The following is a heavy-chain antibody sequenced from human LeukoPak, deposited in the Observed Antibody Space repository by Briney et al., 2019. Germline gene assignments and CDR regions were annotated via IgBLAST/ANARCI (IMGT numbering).Heavy chain of an antibody. CDR3: ATIKRGNIFEFFDY. CDR1: GGSISSHY. J-gene: IGHJ4*02. D-gene: IGHD3-10*01. Sequence: TSETLSLTRTVSGGSISSHYWSWVCQPPGKGLGWIGYVRDNVRTNDNPSLNSRFTLSADTSKYQFSLRLTSVTAADTAVYYCATIKRGNIFEFFDYWGQGILVTVSS. CDR2: VRDNVRT. V-gene: IGHV4-59*11.